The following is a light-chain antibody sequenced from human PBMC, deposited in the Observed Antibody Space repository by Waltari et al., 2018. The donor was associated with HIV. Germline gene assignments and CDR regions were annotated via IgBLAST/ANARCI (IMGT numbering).Light chain of an antibody. CDR1: QSISGN. CDR3: QQYNNWPRT. CDR2: GAS. J-gene: IGKJ2*01. V-gene: IGKV3-15*01. Sequence: EIVMTQSPVTLSVSLGESATLSCRASQSISGNLAWYQQKPGQAPRLLIYGASTRATGIPARFSGSGSGTEFTLTISSLQSEDFAVYYCQQYNNWPRTFGQGTKLEIK.